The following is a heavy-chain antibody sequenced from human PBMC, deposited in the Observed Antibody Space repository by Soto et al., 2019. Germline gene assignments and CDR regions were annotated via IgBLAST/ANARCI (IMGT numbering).Heavy chain of an antibody. CDR3: TRDRDDSSSWYISSGAFDI. Sequence: GGSLRLSCTASGFTFGDYAMSWFRQAPGKGLEWVGFIRSKAYGGTTEYAASVKGRFTISRDDSKSIAYLQMNSLKTEDTAVYYCTRDRDDSSSWYISSGAFDIWGQGTMVTVSS. J-gene: IGHJ3*02. D-gene: IGHD6-13*01. V-gene: IGHV3-49*03. CDR1: GFTFGDYA. CDR2: IRSKAYGGTT.